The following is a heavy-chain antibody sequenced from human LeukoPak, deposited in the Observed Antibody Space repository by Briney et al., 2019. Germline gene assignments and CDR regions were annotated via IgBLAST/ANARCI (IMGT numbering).Heavy chain of an antibody. V-gene: IGHV4-4*07. D-gene: IGHD6-13*01. CDR3: AGSIAAADSWFDP. J-gene: IGHJ5*02. CDR1: GGAISGYY. Sequence: SDTLSLTCTVSGGAISGYYWSWIRQPAGKGLEWLGRVYSSGSTKYNPSLESRVTMSVDTSKNQFSLKLSSVTAADTAVYYCAGSIAAADSWFDPWGQGTLVTVSS. CDR2: VYSSGST.